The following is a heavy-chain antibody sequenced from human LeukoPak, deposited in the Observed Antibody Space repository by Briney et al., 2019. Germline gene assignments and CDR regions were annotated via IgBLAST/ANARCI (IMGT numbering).Heavy chain of an antibody. D-gene: IGHD3-3*01. Sequence: PSETLSLTCAVYGGSFSGYYWSWIRQPPGKGLEWIREINHSGSTNYNPSLKSRVTMSVDTSKNQFSLKLSSVTAADTAVYYCARGVQGITIFGVATWRWFDPWGQGTLVTVSS. CDR3: ARGVQGITIFGVATWRWFDP. CDR1: GGSFSGYY. CDR2: INHSGST. V-gene: IGHV4-34*01. J-gene: IGHJ5*02.